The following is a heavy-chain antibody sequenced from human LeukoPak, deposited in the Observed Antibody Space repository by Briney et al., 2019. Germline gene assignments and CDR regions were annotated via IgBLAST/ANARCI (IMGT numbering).Heavy chain of an antibody. CDR3: ARDRGSSRHFDY. CDR1: GYSFMTYY. D-gene: IGHD6-13*01. CDR2: IKTNGGSP. Sequence: ASVNVSCKTSGYSFMTYYIHWVRQAPGQGLEWMGVIKTNGGSPSYAQKFQGRLTMTSDTSTYTVYMQLTSLRSEDTAVYYCARDRGSSRHFDYWGQGTLITVSS. V-gene: IGHV1-46*01. J-gene: IGHJ4*02.